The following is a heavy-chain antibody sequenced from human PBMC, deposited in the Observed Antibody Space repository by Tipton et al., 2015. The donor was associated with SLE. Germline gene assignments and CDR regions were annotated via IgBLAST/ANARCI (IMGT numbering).Heavy chain of an antibody. V-gene: IGHV4-59*12. CDR3: ARERGMLLRGWFDP. D-gene: IGHD2-8*01. J-gene: IGHJ5*02. CDR1: GGSISSYY. Sequence: LRLSCTVSGGSISSYYWSWIRQPPGKGLEWIGYIYHSGSTYYNPSLKSRVTISVDRSKNQFSLKLSSVTAADTAVYYCARERGMLLRGWFDPWGQGTLVTVSS. CDR2: IYHSGST.